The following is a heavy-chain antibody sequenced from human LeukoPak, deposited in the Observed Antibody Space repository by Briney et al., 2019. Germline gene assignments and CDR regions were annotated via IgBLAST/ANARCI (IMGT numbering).Heavy chain of an antibody. V-gene: IGHV3-30-3*01. CDR3: ARDVCSSTSCYGGGYFQY. CDR1: GFSFSSYA. D-gene: IGHD2-2*01. Sequence: GGSLRLSCAASGFSFSSYAMHWVRQAPGKGLEWVSVISYDGNNKYYADSVKGRFTISRDNSKNTLYLQMNSLRAEDTAVYYCARDVCSSTSCYGGGYFQYWGQGTLVTVSS. CDR2: ISYDGNNK. J-gene: IGHJ1*01.